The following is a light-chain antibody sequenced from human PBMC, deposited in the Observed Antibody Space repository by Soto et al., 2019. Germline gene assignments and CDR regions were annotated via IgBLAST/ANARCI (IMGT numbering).Light chain of an antibody. J-gene: IGKJ3*01. CDR3: QQSHDMPFT. CDR2: AAS. Sequence: DIQMTQSPSSLSASVGDRVTITCRASQSITTYLNWYQHKPGQAPKLLVYAASSLQSGVPSRFSGSGSGTDFTLTISSLQPEDFAAYFCQQSHDMPFTFGPGTKVDIK. V-gene: IGKV1-39*01. CDR1: QSITTY.